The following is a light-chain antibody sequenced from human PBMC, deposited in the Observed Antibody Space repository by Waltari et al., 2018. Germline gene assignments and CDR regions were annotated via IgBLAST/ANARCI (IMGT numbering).Light chain of an antibody. CDR2: GAS. Sequence: EIVMTQSPATLSVSPGERATLSCRASQSVSSNLAWYQQKPGQAPRLLIYGASTRATGIPARFSGSGPGTEFTLTISSMQSEDFAVYYCQQYINWPPYTFGQGTKLEIK. J-gene: IGKJ2*01. V-gene: IGKV3-15*01. CDR3: QQYINWPPYT. CDR1: QSVSSN.